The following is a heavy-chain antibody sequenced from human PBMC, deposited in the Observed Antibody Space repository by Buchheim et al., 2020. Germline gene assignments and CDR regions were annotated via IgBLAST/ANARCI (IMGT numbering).Heavy chain of an antibody. D-gene: IGHD3-16*02. CDR2: ISYDGSNK. V-gene: IGHV3-30*18. CDR1: GFTFSSYG. Sequence: QVQLVESGGGVVQPGRSLRLSCAASGFTFSSYGMHWVRQAPGKGLEWVAVISYDGSNKYYADSVKGRFTISRDNSKNTLYLQMNSLRAEDTAVYYCAKGLGASYDYVWGSYRPRLAEYFQHWGQGTL. J-gene: IGHJ1*01. CDR3: AKGLGASYDYVWGSYRPRLAEYFQH.